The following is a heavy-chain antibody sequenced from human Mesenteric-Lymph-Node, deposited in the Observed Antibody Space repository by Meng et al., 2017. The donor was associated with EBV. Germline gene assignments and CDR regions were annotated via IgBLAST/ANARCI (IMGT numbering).Heavy chain of an antibody. CDR1: GGIFRSHA. CDR2: IVAVFGTT. J-gene: IGHJ4*02. Sequence: QGQLVESGAEVKKPGSSPKVSCKASGGIFRSHAISWVRQAPGQGLEWMGGIVAVFGTTHYAQKFQGRVTITADESTSTVYMELSSLRSEDTAVYYCARQGNYYGSGTHAHFDYWGQGALVTVSS. D-gene: IGHD3-10*01. CDR3: ARQGNYYGSGTHAHFDY. V-gene: IGHV1-69*01.